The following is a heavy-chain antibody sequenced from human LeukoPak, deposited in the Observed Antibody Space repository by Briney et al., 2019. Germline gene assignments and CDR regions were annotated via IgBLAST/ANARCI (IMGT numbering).Heavy chain of an antibody. J-gene: IGHJ4*02. CDR3: LKDLYKGDSSSWYYFHY. V-gene: IGHV3-64D*06. Sequence: PGGPLRLPCSASGFLISNYAMHWVRQAPARGLEYLSAISANGGSTYYADSVKGRFTISRDNSRNTLYLKMSTLRAEDTAIYHCLKDLYKGDSSSWYYFHYWGQGTLVTVSS. CDR2: ISANGGST. D-gene: IGHD6-13*01. CDR1: GFLISNYA.